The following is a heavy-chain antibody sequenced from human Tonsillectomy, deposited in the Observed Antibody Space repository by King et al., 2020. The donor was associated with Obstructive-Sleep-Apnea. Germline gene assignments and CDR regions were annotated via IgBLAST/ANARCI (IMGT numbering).Heavy chain of an antibody. Sequence: QLVQSGGGLVQPGGSLRLSCAASGFSFSTYGMNWVRQAPGKGLEWVSAISAGGGHTYHADSVKGRFTISRDNSKNTLYLQMNSLRAEDTAVYYCSKGRPRDVEVAHHNYWGLRTLV. D-gene: IGHD2-15*01. CDR1: GFSFSTYG. CDR3: SKGRPRDVEVAHHNY. J-gene: IGHJ4*01. V-gene: IGHV3-23*04. CDR2: ISAGGGHT.